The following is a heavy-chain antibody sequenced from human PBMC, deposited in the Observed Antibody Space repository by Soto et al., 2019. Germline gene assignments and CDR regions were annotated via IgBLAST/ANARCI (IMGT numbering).Heavy chain of an antibody. CDR1: GYTFSTYT. Sequence: QVQLVQSGAEVKKPGASVKVSCKASGYTFSTYTITWVRQGPGQGLEWMGWISAYNDDTNYAQKLQGRVTMTTDTSATTAYMELRSLRSDDTAIYYCARGGQGALVHLSYWGQGTLVTVSS. V-gene: IGHV1-18*01. CDR3: ARGGQGALVHLSY. D-gene: IGHD3-16*01. CDR2: ISAYNDDT. J-gene: IGHJ4*02.